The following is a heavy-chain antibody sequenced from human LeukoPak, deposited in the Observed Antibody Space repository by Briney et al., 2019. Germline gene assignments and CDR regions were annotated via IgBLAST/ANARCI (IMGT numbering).Heavy chain of an antibody. D-gene: IGHD2-21*02. V-gene: IGHV1-8*03. CDR3: ACDPHMCGGDCYTSGAFYV. CDR2: VNSNSGTT. J-gene: IGHJ3*01. Sequence: ASVQVSCKACVYTFTSYDSNWVRQATGQGLDWIGYVNSNSGTTGDAQNFQGRVTITRTTSICRAYMEVSSLRSDGAALYYCACDPHMCGGDCYTSGAFYVWGQVTMVSVAS. CDR1: VYTFTSYD.